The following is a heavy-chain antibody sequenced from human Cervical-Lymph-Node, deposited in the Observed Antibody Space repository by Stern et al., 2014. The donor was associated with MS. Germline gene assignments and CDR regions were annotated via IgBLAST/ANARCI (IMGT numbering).Heavy chain of an antibody. D-gene: IGHD3-3*01. CDR2: ISPGASDT. V-gene: IGHV5-51*01. Sequence: EMQLVESGAEVKKPGASLKISCKGSGYSFTSYWIGWVRQMAGKGLEWMGIISPGASDTRYGPSFQGQVTISADKSISTAYLQWSSLKASDTAMYYCASSLRFGVAPYDAFDIWGQGTMVTVSS. CDR3: ASSLRFGVAPYDAFDI. CDR1: GYSFTSYW. J-gene: IGHJ3*02.